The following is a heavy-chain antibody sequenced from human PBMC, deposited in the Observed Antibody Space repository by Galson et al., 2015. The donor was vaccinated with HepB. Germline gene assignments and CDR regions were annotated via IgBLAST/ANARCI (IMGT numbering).Heavy chain of an antibody. J-gene: IGHJ5*01. D-gene: IGHD2-2*01. V-gene: IGHV1-2*02. Sequence: SVKVSCKASPYTFTKYYIHWVRQAPGQGLQWVGWINPNSGRTNYAPNLQDRVTISRDTSINTVYMDLSSLRSDDSAIYFCARAVVPAAPSDSWGQGTLVTVSS. CDR3: ARAVVPAAPSDS. CDR1: PYTFTKYY. CDR2: INPNSGRT.